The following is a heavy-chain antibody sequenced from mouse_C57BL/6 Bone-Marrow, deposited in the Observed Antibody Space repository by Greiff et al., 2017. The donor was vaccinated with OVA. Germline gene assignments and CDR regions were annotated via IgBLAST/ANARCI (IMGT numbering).Heavy chain of an antibody. CDR3: ARSQLGNYFDY. J-gene: IGHJ2*01. D-gene: IGHD4-1*02. V-gene: IGHV1-50*01. CDR2: IDPSDSYT. CDR1: GYTFTSYW. Sequence: QVQLQQSGAELVKPGASVKLSCKASGYTFTSYWMQWVKQRPGQGLEWIGEIDPSDSYTNYNQKFKGKATLTVDTSSSTAYMQLSSLTSEDSAFYYCARSQLGNYFDYWGQGTTLTVSS.